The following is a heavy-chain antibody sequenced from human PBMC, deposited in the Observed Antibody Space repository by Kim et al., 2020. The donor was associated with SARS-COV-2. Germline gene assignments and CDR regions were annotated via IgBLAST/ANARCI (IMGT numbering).Heavy chain of an antibody. Sequence: SETLSLTCTVSGGSINSSSYYWGWIRQPPGKGLEWIGSIYYSGSTYYNPSLKSRVTISVDTSKNQFSLKLSSVTAADTAVYYCARVYGSGSYPMDVWGQGTTVTVSS. V-gene: IGHV4-39*07. CDR1: GGSINSSSYY. CDR3: ARVYGSGSYPMDV. D-gene: IGHD3-10*01. J-gene: IGHJ6*02. CDR2: IYYSGST.